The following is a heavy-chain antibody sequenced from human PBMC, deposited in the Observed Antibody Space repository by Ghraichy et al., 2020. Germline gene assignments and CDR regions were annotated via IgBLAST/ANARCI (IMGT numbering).Heavy chain of an antibody. CDR2: ISSSSSYT. J-gene: IGHJ6*02. Sequence: GGSLRLSCAASGFTFSDYYMSWIRQAPGKGLEWVSYISSSSSYTNYADSVKGRFTISRDNAKNSLYLQMNSLRAEDTAVYYCARDNTPPYDILTGYLPGYYYGMDVWGQGTTVTVSS. V-gene: IGHV3-11*06. D-gene: IGHD3-9*01. CDR1: GFTFSDYY. CDR3: ARDNTPPYDILTGYLPGYYYGMDV.